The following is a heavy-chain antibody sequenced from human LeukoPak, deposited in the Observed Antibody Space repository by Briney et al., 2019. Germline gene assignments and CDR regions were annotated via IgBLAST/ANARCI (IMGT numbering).Heavy chain of an antibody. V-gene: IGHV4-4*07. Sequence: PSETLSLTCTVAGGSISRYYWSWIRQPAGKGLEWIGRIYISGGTNYNPSLKRRVTMSVATSKNQFSLKLSSVTAADTAVYYCARAVWFGEFETDAFDIWGQGTMVTVSS. CDR3: ARAVWFGEFETDAFDI. CDR1: GGSISRYY. D-gene: IGHD3-10*01. J-gene: IGHJ3*02. CDR2: IYISGGT.